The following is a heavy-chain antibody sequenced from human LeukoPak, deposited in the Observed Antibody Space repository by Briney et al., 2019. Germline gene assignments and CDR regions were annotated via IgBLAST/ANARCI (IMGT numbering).Heavy chain of an antibody. CDR3: AREGATYYYDSSGYYTDAFDI. CDR1: GFTFSSYE. D-gene: IGHD3-22*01. CDR2: ISSSGSTI. J-gene: IGHJ3*02. V-gene: IGHV3-48*03. Sequence: GGSLRLSCAASGFTFSSYEMNWVRQAPGKGLERVSYISSSGSTIYYADSVKGRFTISRDNAKNSLYLQMNSLRAEDTAVYYCAREGATYYYDSSGYYTDAFDIWGQGTMVTVSS.